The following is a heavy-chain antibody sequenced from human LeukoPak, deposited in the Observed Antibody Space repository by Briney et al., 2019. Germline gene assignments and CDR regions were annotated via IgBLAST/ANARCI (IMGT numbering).Heavy chain of an antibody. V-gene: IGHV4-39*07. CDR3: ASGIAVAGAFDY. J-gene: IGHJ4*02. Sequence: SETLSLTCTVSGGSISSSSYYWGWIRQPPGKGLEWIGSIYYSGITYYNPSLKSRVTISVDTSKNQFSLKLSSVTAADTAVYYCASGIAVAGAFDYWGQGTLVTVSS. CDR1: GGSISSSSYY. D-gene: IGHD6-19*01. CDR2: IYYSGIT.